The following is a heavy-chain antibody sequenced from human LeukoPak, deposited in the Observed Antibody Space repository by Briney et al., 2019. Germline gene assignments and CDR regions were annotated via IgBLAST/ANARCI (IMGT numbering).Heavy chain of an antibody. CDR2: LYFGGPT. J-gene: IGHJ4*02. D-gene: IGHD3-16*01. CDR3: ARMFGAGQYYFDS. Sequence: GGSLRLSCAASGFTVSSNEMSWVRQAPGKGLEWVSSLYFGGPTYYSDSVKGRFSISRDNSDNVLYLQMNNLKTEDTALYYCARMFGAGQYYFDSWGLGTLVIVSS. CDR1: GFTVSSNE. V-gene: IGHV3-53*01.